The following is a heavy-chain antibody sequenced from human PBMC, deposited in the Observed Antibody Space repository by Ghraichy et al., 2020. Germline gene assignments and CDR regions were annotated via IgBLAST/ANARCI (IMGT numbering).Heavy chain of an antibody. CDR2: IKQEGSAK. V-gene: IGHV3-7*01. D-gene: IGHD2-8*01. J-gene: IGHJ4*02. Sequence: GGALRLSCTASGFTFSSYWMSWVRQSPGKGLEWVANIKQEGSAKNYVDSVKGRFTISRNNAEKSLYLQMNSLTVDDTAVYYCMTDPDRDQWASGAAWGQGTLVTVSS. CDR1: GFTFSSYW. CDR3: MTDPDRDQWASGAA.